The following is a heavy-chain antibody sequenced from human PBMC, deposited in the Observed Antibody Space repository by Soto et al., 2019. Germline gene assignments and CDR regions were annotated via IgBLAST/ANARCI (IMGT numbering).Heavy chain of an antibody. V-gene: IGHV3-23*01. CDR1: GFTFSSYA. J-gene: IGHJ4*02. Sequence: GSLRLSCAASGFTFSSYAMSWVRQAPGKGLEWVSAISGSGGSTYYADSVKGRFTISRDNSKNTLYLQMNSLRAEDTAVYYCAKRFYYDFWSGYPPRFDYWGQGTLVTVSS. CDR3: AKRFYYDFWSGYPPRFDY. D-gene: IGHD3-3*01. CDR2: ISGSGGST.